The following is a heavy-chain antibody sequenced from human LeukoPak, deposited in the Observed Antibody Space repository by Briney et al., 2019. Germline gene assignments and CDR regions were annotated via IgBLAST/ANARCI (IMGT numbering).Heavy chain of an antibody. V-gene: IGHV3-23*01. Sequence: GGSLRLSCAASGLTFSSYAMSWVRQAPGKGLLWVSSTSVSGGSAYYADAVKGRFTISRDNSKNTLYLQMNSLRAEDTAVYYCAKVLGSSGWGGFDIWGQGAMDTVSS. J-gene: IGHJ3*02. CDR3: AKVLGSSGWGGFDI. D-gene: IGHD6-19*01. CDR1: GLTFSSYA. CDR2: TSVSGGSA.